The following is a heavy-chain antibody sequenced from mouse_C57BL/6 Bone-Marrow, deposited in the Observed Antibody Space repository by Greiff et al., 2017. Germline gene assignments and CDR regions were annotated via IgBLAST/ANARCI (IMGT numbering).Heavy chain of an antibody. CDR3: ARWGYYGNYAGFAY. CDR2: IHPNSGST. CDR1: GYTFTSYW. D-gene: IGHD2-1*01. J-gene: IGHJ3*01. V-gene: IGHV1-64*01. Sequence: QVQLQLPGAELLKPGASVKLSCKASGYTFTSYWMHLVKQRPGQGLEWIGMIHPNSGSTNYNEKFKSKATLTVDKSSSTAYMQLSSLTSEDSAVYYGARWGYYGNYAGFAYWGQGTLVTVSA.